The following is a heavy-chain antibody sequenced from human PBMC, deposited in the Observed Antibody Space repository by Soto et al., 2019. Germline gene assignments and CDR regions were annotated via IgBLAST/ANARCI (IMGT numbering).Heavy chain of an antibody. CDR1: GGTLSSYA. Sequence: QVQLVQSGAEVKKPGSSVKVSCKASGGTLSSYAISWVRQAPGQGLEWMGGIIPISGTANYALKFQGRVTITADESTSTVYMELSSLRSEDTAVYFCARSQGSSTSLEIYYYYYYGMDVWGQGTTVTVSS. D-gene: IGHD2-2*01. CDR2: IIPISGTA. J-gene: IGHJ6*02. V-gene: IGHV1-69*01. CDR3: ARSQGSSTSLEIYYYYYYGMDV.